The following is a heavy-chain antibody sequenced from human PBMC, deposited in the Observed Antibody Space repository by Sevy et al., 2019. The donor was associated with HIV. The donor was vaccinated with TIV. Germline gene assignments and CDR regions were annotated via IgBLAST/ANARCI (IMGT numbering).Heavy chain of an antibody. D-gene: IGHD6-19*01. Sequence: GESLKISCAASGFTFSSYDMHWVRQATGKGLEWVSAIGTAGDTYYPGSVKGRFTISRENAKNSLYLQMNSLRVGDTAVYYCGRAYSSGWYDYWGQGTLVTVSS. CDR1: GFTFSSYD. J-gene: IGHJ4*02. V-gene: IGHV3-13*01. CDR3: GRAYSSGWYDY. CDR2: IGTAGDT.